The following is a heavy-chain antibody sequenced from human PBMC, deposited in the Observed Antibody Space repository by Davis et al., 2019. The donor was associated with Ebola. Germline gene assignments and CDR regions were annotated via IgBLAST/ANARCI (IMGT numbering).Heavy chain of an antibody. CDR1: GDSVSGNNGA. V-gene: IGHV6-1*01. J-gene: IGHJ4*02. D-gene: IGHD5-12*01. Sequence: HSQTLSLTCAISGDSVSGNNGAWNWIRQSPSRGLEWLGRTYYYRSKWYIDYAESVKSRIIINPDTSKNQLSLQVNSVTPEDTAVYYCVRGWLRSKFDYWGRGTLVTVSS. CDR2: TYYYRSKWYI. CDR3: VRGWLRSKFDY.